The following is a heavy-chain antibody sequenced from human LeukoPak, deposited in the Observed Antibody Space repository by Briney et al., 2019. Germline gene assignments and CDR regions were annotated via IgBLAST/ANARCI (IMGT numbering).Heavy chain of an antibody. Sequence: GGSLRLSCAASGFTFSSYSMNWVRQAPGKGLEWVSSISSSSSYIYYADSVKGRFTISRDNAKNSLYLQMNSLRAEDTAVYYCARDDEVLVYFDYWGQGTLVTVSS. CDR1: GFTFSSYS. CDR3: ARDDEVLVYFDY. D-gene: IGHD1-14*01. J-gene: IGHJ4*02. V-gene: IGHV3-21*01. CDR2: ISSSSSYI.